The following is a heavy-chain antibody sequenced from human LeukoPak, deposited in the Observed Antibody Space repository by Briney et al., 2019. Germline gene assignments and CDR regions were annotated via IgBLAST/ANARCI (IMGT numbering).Heavy chain of an antibody. J-gene: IGHJ4*02. CDR1: GSSISSYY. D-gene: IGHD5-18*01. V-gene: IGHV4-59*08. Sequence: PSETLSLTCTVSGSSISSYYWSWIRQPPGKGLEWIGYIYYSGSTNYNPSLKSRVTISIDTSKNQFYLKLSSVTAADTAVYYCARSLVDTAMVDYWGQGTLVTVSS. CDR2: IYYSGST. CDR3: ARSLVDTAMVDY.